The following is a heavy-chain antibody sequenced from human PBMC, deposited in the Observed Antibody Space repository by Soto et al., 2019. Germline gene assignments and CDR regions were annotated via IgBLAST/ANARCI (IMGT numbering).Heavy chain of an antibody. J-gene: IGHJ4*02. V-gene: IGHV3-30-3*01. CDR1: GFTFSSYA. CDR3: ARSGLRFPQAEIGPFDY. D-gene: IGHD5-12*01. Sequence: GGSLRLSCAASGFTFSSYAMHWVRQAPGKGLEWVAVISYDGSNKYYADSVKGRFTISRDNSKNTLYLQMNSLRAEDTAVYYCARSGLRFPQAEIGPFDYWGQGTLVTVSS. CDR2: ISYDGSNK.